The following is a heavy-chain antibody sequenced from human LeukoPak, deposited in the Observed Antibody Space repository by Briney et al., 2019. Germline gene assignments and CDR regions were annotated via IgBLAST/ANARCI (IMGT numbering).Heavy chain of an antibody. CDR3: ARDLLYCSSTSCQIRSYYYGMDV. V-gene: IGHV3-21*01. D-gene: IGHD2-2*01. J-gene: IGHJ6*02. CDR2: IDKSGTFI. Sequence: GGSLRLSCTPSGFTFRDYTLNWVRHAPGKGLEWVSAIDKSGTFIKYADSVKGRFTVSRDNAKNSLFLQMNSLKVEDTAVYYCARDLLYCSSTSCQIRSYYYGMDVWGQGTTVTVSS. CDR1: GFTFRDYT.